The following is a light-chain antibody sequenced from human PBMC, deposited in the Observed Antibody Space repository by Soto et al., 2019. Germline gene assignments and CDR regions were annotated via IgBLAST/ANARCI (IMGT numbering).Light chain of an antibody. CDR3: SSYTSSSTYV. V-gene: IGLV2-14*01. J-gene: IGLJ1*01. CDR2: DVS. Sequence: QSALTQPASVSGSPGQSITISCTGTSSEVGGYNYVSWYQQHPGKATKLMIYDVSNRPSGVSNRFSGSKSGNTASLTISGLQAEDEADYYCSSYTSSSTYVFGTGTKVTVL. CDR1: SSEVGGYNY.